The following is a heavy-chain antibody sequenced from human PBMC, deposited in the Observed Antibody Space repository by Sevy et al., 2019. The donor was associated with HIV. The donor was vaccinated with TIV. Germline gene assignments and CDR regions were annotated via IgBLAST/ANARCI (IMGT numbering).Heavy chain of an antibody. Sequence: GGSLRLSCAASGFSLSDHAVSWVRQTPGKGLEWLAVIAYSGRNYYYADSVKGRFTISKDDSKNTLYLQLNSLRAEDTAVYYCARFVGYCSGGRCSIIDFWGQGTLVTVSS. D-gene: IGHD2-15*01. J-gene: IGHJ4*02. CDR1: GFSLSDHA. CDR3: ARFVGYCSGGRCSIIDF. V-gene: IGHV3-30*04. CDR2: IAYSGRNY.